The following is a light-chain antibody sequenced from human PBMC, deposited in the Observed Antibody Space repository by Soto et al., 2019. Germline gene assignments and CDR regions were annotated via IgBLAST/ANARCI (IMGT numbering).Light chain of an antibody. V-gene: IGKV1-5*01. CDR2: DDS. CDR3: QQYKT. J-gene: IGKJ1*01. CDR1: QSINSW. Sequence: DIQMTQSPSTLSASVGNRVTITCRASQSINSWLAWYQQKPGKAPKLLIYDDSSLESGVPSRFSGSGSGTDFTLTIRRLEHEDFAVYYCQQYKTFGQGTKVDIK.